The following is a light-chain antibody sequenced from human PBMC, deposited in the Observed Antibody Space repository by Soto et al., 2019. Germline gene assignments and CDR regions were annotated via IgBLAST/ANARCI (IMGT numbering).Light chain of an antibody. CDR3: CSYTSSNSLV. J-gene: IGLJ1*01. CDR2: DVS. V-gene: IGLV2-14*01. CDR1: SSDCGGYNY. Sequence: SGLTHPASVSWSPGQSITIAGTGTSSDCGGYNYVSWYQQHPGRAPKVLIYDVSNRPAGVSDRFSGSRSGNTASLTISGLHSEDEADYYCCSYTSSNSLVFGTGTKVTVL.